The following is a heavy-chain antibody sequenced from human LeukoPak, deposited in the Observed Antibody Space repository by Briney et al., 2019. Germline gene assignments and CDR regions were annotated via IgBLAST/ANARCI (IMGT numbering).Heavy chain of an antibody. CDR1: GGSFSGYY. CDR2: INHSGST. Sequence: PSETLSLTCAVYGGSFSGYYWSWIRQPPGKGLEWIGEINHSGSTNYNPSLKSRVTISVDTSKNQFSLKLSSVTAADTAVYYCARQAGYSSSWSHFQHWGQGTLVTVSS. V-gene: IGHV4-34*01. J-gene: IGHJ1*01. D-gene: IGHD6-13*01. CDR3: ARQAGYSSSWSHFQH.